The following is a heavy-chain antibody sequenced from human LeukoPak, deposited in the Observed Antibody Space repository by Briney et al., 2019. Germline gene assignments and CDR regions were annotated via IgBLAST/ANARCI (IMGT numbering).Heavy chain of an antibody. J-gene: IGHJ3*02. CDR3: ARGPPVLRFLEWLSPLDAFDI. Sequence: SETLSLTCAVYGGSFSGYYWSWIRQPPGKGLEWIGEINHSGSTNYNPSLKSRVTISVDTPKNQFSLKLSSVTAADTAVYYCARGPPVLRFLEWLSPLDAFDIWGQGSMVTVSS. D-gene: IGHD3-3*01. V-gene: IGHV4-34*01. CDR2: INHSGST. CDR1: GGSFSGYY.